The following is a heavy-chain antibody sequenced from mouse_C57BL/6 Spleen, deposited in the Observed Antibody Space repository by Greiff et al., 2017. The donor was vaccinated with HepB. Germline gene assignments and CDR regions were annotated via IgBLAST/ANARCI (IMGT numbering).Heavy chain of an antibody. J-gene: IGHJ2*01. D-gene: IGHD1-1*01. CDR3: ARYLLLPFDY. CDR1: GYAFSSSW. Sequence: QVQLQQSGPELVKPGASVKISCKASGYAFSSSWMNWVKQRPGKGLEWIGRIYPGDGDTNYNGKFKGKATLTADKSSSTAYMQCSSLTSEDSAVYFCARYLLLPFDYWGQGTTLTVSS. CDR2: IYPGDGDT. V-gene: IGHV1-82*01.